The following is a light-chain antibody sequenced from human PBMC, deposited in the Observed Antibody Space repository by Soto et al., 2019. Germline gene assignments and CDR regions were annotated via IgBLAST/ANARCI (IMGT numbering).Light chain of an antibody. CDR3: QQLFMYPPT. J-gene: IGKJ3*01. CDR1: QGIINY. CDR2: GAS. Sequence: DIQMTQSPSTLSGSVGDRVSVTCRASQGIINYLAWYQQKPGKAPKLLIYGASTLQGGVPSRFSGSGSGTDFTLTVSSLQPEDLATYYCQQLFMYPPTFGPGTKVDIK. V-gene: IGKV1-9*01.